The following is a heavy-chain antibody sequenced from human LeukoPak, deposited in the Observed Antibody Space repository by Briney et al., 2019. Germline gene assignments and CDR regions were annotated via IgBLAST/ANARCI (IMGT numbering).Heavy chain of an antibody. J-gene: IGHJ6*02. Sequence: GASVKVSCKASGGTFDNSAINWVRQAPGQGLEWMGRIIPTLNIPNYAQKLQGRVTIAADKSTSTAYMELSSLRSDDTAVYYCAREKMEVGYYGLDVWGQGTMVTVSS. CDR2: IIPTLNIP. V-gene: IGHV1-69*04. CDR1: GGTFDNSA. CDR3: AREKMEVGYYGLDV. D-gene: IGHD1-1*01.